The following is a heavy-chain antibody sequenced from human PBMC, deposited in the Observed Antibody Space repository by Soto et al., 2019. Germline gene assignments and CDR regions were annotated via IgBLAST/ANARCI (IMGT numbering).Heavy chain of an antibody. CDR1: GGTFSSYA. J-gene: IGHJ6*02. V-gene: IGHV1-69*06. CDR2: IIPIFGTA. CDR3: ARVLSHYYYSMDV. Sequence: SVKVSCKASGGTFSSYAISWVRQAPGQGLEWMGGIIPIFGTANYAQKFQGRVTITADKSTSTAYMELSSLRSEDTAVYYCARVLSHYYYSMDVWGQGTTVTVSS.